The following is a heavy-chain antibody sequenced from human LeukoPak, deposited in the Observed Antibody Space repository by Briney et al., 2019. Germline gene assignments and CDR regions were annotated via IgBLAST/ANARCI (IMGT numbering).Heavy chain of an antibody. J-gene: IGHJ4*02. V-gene: IGHV4-39*01. D-gene: IGHD6-19*01. CDR3: ARHRNTGSGWMYYFDY. CDR1: GDFISSGSYY. CDR2: MYYSGNT. Sequence: SETRSLTCTVSGDFISSGSYYWGWIRQPPGKGLEWIGSMYYSGNTYFNPSLKSRVTISPDTSKNQFSLRLTSVTAADTAVYYCARHRNTGSGWMYYFDYWGQGTLVSVSS.